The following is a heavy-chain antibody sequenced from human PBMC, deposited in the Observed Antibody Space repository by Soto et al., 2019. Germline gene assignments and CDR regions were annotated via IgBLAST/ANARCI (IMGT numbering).Heavy chain of an antibody. CDR2: ISSRSDI. J-gene: IGHJ6*02. CDR3: AREISYVSGGHLYYGMDV. Sequence: GSLRLCCVGSGFTVSTYSINWVRQAPGKGLEWVSSISSRSDIYYADSVKGRFTISRDNAKNSVSLQMNSLRAEDTAVYYCAREISYVSGGHLYYGMDVLGQGTAVTVSS. D-gene: IGHD3-16*01. CDR1: GFTVSTYS. V-gene: IGHV3-21*04.